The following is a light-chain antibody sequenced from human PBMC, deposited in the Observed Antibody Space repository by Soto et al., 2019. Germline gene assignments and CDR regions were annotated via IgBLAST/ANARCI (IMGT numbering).Light chain of an antibody. CDR2: AAS. V-gene: IGKV1-39*01. J-gene: IGKJ1*01. CDR3: QQSYSALVA. Sequence: DFQMTQSPSSLSASVGERVTLTCLASQSISSSLNWYQQKPGKAPELLIYAASSLQSGVPSRFSSSGSGTDFTLTISSLQPEDFATYYCQQSYSALVAFGQGTKVDIK. CDR1: QSISSS.